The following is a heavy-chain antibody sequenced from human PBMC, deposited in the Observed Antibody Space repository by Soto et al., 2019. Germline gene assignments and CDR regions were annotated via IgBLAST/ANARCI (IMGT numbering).Heavy chain of an antibody. Sequence: QVQLVESGGGVVQPGRSLRLSCAASGFTVSSYAMHWVRQAPGKGLEWVAVISYDGSNKYYADSVKGRFTISRDNSKNTLYLQMNSLRAEDTAVYYCARAYSSGLDYWGQGTLVTVSS. CDR1: GFTVSSYA. V-gene: IGHV3-30-3*01. D-gene: IGHD6-19*01. CDR2: ISYDGSNK. J-gene: IGHJ4*02. CDR3: ARAYSSGLDY.